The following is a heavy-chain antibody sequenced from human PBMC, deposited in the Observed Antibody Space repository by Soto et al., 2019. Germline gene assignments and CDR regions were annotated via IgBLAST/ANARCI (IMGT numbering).Heavy chain of an antibody. CDR3: ARAGGSCSGGSCTHYYFYGMDV. D-gene: IGHD2-15*01. V-gene: IGHV3-74*01. Sequence: EVQLVESGGGLVQPGGSLRVSCAASGFTFSRFWMHWVRQAPGMGLVWVSRINSDGSSTNYVDSVKGRFTISRDNAKNTLYLQMNSLRAEDTAVYYCARAGGSCSGGSCTHYYFYGMDVWGQGTTVTVSS. CDR1: GFTFSRFW. J-gene: IGHJ6*02. CDR2: INSDGSST.